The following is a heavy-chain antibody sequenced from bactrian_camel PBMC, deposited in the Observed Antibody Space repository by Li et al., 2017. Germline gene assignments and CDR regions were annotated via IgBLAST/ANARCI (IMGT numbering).Heavy chain of an antibody. Sequence: HVQLVESGGGLVQPGGSLRLSCTASGFTFDDSDIRWYRQVVPGVDCDLVSSISSDGTTYYADSVKGRFTISQDKPKNTVYLQMNSLKSEDTALYYCATLLRMYSSGSIYPSHFDDWGQGTQVTVS. CDR3: ATLLRMYSSGSIYPSHFDD. V-gene: IGHV3S60*01. J-gene: IGHJ6*01. D-gene: IGHD2*01. CDR2: ISSDGTT. CDR1: GFTFDDSD.